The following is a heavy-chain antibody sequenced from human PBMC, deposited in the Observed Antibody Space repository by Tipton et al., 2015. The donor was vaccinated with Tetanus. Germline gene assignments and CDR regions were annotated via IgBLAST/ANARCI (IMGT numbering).Heavy chain of an antibody. J-gene: IGHJ6*02. D-gene: IGHD3-22*01. CDR2: ISSTSTYI. CDR3: ARVVRDYYYGMDV. V-gene: IGHV3-21*01. CDR1: GFIFSSYT. Sequence: SLRLSCAVSGFIFSSYTMNWVRQAPGKGLEWVSSISSTSTYIYYADSLKGRFTISRDNAKNSLYLQMSRLRAEDTAVYYCARVVRDYYYGMDVWGQGTTVTVSS.